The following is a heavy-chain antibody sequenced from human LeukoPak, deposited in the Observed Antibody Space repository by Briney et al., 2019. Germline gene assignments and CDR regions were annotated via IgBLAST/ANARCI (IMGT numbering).Heavy chain of an antibody. CDR3: ARQIYSGSYYRGRDDAFDI. Sequence: GESLKISCKGSGYSFTSYWIGWVRQMPGKGLEWMGIIYPGDSDTRYGPSFQGQVTISADKSISTAYLQWSSLKASDTAMYYCARQIYSGSYYRGRDDAFDIWGQGTMVTVSS. J-gene: IGHJ3*02. CDR2: IYPGDSDT. V-gene: IGHV5-51*01. D-gene: IGHD1-26*01. CDR1: GYSFTSYW.